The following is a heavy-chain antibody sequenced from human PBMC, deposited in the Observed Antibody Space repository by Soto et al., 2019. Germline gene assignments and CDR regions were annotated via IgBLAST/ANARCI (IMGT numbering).Heavy chain of an antibody. J-gene: IGHJ3*02. D-gene: IGHD3-3*01. Sequence: QVQLQESGPGLVKPSQTLSLTCTVSGGSISSGGYYCSWIRQHPGKGLEWIGYIYYIGSTSYNPALKSRVTISVDTSKNQFSLKLSSVTAADTAVYYCASGAISITIFGVVTPHAFDIWGQGTMVTVSS. CDR3: ASGAISITIFGVVTPHAFDI. CDR1: GGSISSGGYY. CDR2: IYYIGST. V-gene: IGHV4-31*03.